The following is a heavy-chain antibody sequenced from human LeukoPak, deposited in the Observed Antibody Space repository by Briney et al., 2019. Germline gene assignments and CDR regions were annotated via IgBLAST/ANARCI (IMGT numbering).Heavy chain of an antibody. CDR1: GFPFSDYY. Sequence: GGSLRLSCAASGFPFSDYYMNWIRQAPGKGLEWVSYIDRTGTYTNYADSVKGRFTISRDNAKNSLYLQMNSLRAEDTAVYYCARVQARYYDSSGYSDYWGQGTLVTVSS. CDR2: IDRTGTYT. J-gene: IGHJ4*02. V-gene: IGHV3-11*06. CDR3: ARVQARYYDSSGYSDY. D-gene: IGHD3-22*01.